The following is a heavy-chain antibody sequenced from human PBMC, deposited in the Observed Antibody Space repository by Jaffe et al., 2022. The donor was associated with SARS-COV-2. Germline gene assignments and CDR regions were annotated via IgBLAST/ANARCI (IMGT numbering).Heavy chain of an antibody. CDR3: ARDPDYYDSSGYSKFDY. CDR1: GFTFSSYA. CDR2: ISYDGSNK. Sequence: QVQLVESGGGVVQPGRSLRLSCAASGFTFSSYAMHWVRQAPGKGLEWVAVISYDGSNKYYADSVKGRFTISRDNSKNTLYLQMNSLRAEDTAVYYCARDPDYYDSSGYSKFDYWGQGTLVTVSS. V-gene: IGHV3-30-3*01. D-gene: IGHD3-22*01. J-gene: IGHJ4*02.